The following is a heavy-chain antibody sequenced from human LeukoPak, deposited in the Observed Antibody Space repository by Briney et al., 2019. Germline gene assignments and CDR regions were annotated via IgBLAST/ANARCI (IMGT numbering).Heavy chain of an antibody. V-gene: IGHV3-30*02. CDR2: IRYDGSNK. CDR1: GFTFSSYG. Sequence: GGSLRLSCAASGFTFSSYGMHWVRQAPGKGLEWVAFIRYDGSNKYYADSVKGRFTISRDNAKNSLFLQMNSLRAEDTAVYYCTRDRYSSLDYWGQGTLVTVSS. D-gene: IGHD6-19*01. J-gene: IGHJ4*02. CDR3: TRDRYSSLDY.